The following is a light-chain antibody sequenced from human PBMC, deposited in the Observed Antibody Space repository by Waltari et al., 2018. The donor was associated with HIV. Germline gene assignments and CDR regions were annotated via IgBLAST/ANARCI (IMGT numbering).Light chain of an antibody. Sequence: IQMTQSPSSVSVAVGGAVSINCRASQNIGKTLAWYQLKSNKAPRLLIYEASRLDDGVPARFSGSGSKSNFSLDITNFQTEDYGIYVCQQAKTFPHTFAGGTRVE. CDR3: QQAKTFPHT. CDR1: QNIGKT. J-gene: IGKJ4*01. V-gene: IGKV1-12*01. CDR2: EAS.